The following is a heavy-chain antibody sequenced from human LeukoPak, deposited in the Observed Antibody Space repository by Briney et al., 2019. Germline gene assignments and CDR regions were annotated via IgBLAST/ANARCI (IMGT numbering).Heavy chain of an antibody. CDR2: ISYDGSNK. D-gene: IGHD1-26*01. V-gene: IGHV3-30*18. CDR1: GFTFSSYG. J-gene: IGHJ5*02. Sequence: GGSLRLSCAASGFTFSSYGMHWVRQAPGKRLEWVAVISYDGSNKYYADSVKGRFTISRDNSKNTLYLQMNSLRAEDTAVYYCAKDGRWELLSLNNWFDPWGQGTLVTVSS. CDR3: AKDGRWELLSLNNWFDP.